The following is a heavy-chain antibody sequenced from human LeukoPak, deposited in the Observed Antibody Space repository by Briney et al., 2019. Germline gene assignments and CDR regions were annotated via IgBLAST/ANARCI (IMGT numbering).Heavy chain of an antibody. J-gene: IGHJ4*02. Sequence: GGSLRLSCAASGFTFSSYTMNWVRQAPGKGLEWVSSISSSSSYIYYADSVKDRFTISRDNAKKSLFLQMNSLRAEDTAVYYCARATTYDILTGYSDYWGQGTLVTVSS. V-gene: IGHV3-21*01. CDR3: ARATTYDILTGYSDY. CDR1: GFTFSSYT. CDR2: ISSSSSYI. D-gene: IGHD3-9*01.